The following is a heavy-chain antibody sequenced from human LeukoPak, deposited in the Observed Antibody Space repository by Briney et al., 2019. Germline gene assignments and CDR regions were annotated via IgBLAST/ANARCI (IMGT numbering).Heavy chain of an antibody. Sequence: SETLSLTCTVTGGSVSSGSYYWSWIRQPPGKGLECIGYIYYSGSTNYNPSLKSRVTISVDTSKNQFSLKLSSVTAADTAVYYCASPRSYYDSSGYYISWGQGTLVTVSS. J-gene: IGHJ5*02. CDR2: IYYSGST. CDR1: GGSVSSGSYY. D-gene: IGHD3-22*01. CDR3: ASPRSYYDSSGYYIS. V-gene: IGHV4-61*01.